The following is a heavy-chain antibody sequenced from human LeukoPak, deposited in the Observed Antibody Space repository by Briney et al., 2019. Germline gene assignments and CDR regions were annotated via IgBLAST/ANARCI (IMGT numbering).Heavy chain of an antibody. CDR1: GYTFTSHV. CDR3: ARGVGYNYGLYYYYGMDV. CDR2: IDTGNANT. J-gene: IGHJ6*02. V-gene: IGHV1-3*04. Sequence: ASVKVSCKASGYTFTSHVIHLVRQAPGHRLEWMGWIDTGNANTKYSQKFQDRVTITRDTSASTAYMELSGLRSEDTAVYYCARGVGYNYGLYYYYGMDVWGQGTTVTVSS. D-gene: IGHD5-18*01.